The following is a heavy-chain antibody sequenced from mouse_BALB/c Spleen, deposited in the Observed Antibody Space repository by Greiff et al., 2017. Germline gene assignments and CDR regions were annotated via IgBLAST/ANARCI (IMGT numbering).Heavy chain of an antibody. CDR2: ISYSGST. V-gene: IGHV3-2*02. CDR3: ARRDYAMDY. Sequence: EVQLVESGPGLVKPSQSLSLTCTVTGYSITSDYAWNWIRQFPGNKLEWMGYISYSGSTSYNPSLKSRISITRDTSKNQFFLQLNSVTTEDTATYYCARRDYAMDYWGQGTSVTVSS. CDR1: GYSITSDYA. J-gene: IGHJ4*01.